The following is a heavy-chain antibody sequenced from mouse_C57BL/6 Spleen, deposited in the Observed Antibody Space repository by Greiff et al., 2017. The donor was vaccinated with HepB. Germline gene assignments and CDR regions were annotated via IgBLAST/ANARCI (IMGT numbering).Heavy chain of an antibody. Sequence: QVQLQQSGPELVKPGASVKISCKASGYAFSSSWMNWVKQRPGKGLEWIGRIYPGDGDTNYNGKFKGKATLTAAKSSSTAYMQLSSLTSEDSAVYFCAREVMGSSFWFAYWGQGTLVTVSA. D-gene: IGHD1-1*01. J-gene: IGHJ3*01. CDR2: IYPGDGDT. V-gene: IGHV1-82*01. CDR3: AREVMGSSFWFAY. CDR1: GYAFSSSW.